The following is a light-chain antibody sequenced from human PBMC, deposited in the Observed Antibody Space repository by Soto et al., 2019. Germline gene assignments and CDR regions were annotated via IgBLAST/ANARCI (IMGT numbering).Light chain of an antibody. CDR3: EQTYSTPVT. CDR2: AAS. CDR1: QNIYNY. V-gene: IGKV1-39*01. Sequence: DIQMTQSPSSLSASVGYRVTVTCRTSQNIYNYLNWYQQKPGKAPKLLIYAASSVQSGVPLRFSGTGYGTNFTLTISSLQPEDFATYYCEQTYSTPVTFGQGPRLDVK. J-gene: IGKJ5*01.